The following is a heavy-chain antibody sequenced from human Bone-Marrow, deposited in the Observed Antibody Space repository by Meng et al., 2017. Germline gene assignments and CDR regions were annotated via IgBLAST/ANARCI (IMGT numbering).Heavy chain of an antibody. CDR3: ARDFGFGGGYYGMDV. V-gene: IGHV4-59*01. CDR2: IYNSGST. Sequence: SETLSLTCTVSGGSISSFYWSWIRQPPGKGLEWIGCIYNSGSTNYNPSLKSRVTISVGTSKNQFSLKLSSVTAADTAVYYCARDFGFGGGYYGMDVWGQGTTVTVSS. J-gene: IGHJ6*02. D-gene: IGHD3-10*01. CDR1: GGSISSFY.